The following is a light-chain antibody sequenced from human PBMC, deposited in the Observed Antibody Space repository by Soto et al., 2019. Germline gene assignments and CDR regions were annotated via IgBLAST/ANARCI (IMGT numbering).Light chain of an antibody. V-gene: IGKV3-15*01. CDR2: GAS. Sequence: EIVLTQSPATLSVSPGERAALSCRASQSVSNNLAWYQQKPGQPPRLLIYGASTRATGIPARFSGSGSETDFTLTISDVEPEDFAVYYCHQRQSWPRTFGQGTKVDIK. J-gene: IGKJ1*01. CDR1: QSVSNN. CDR3: HQRQSWPRT.